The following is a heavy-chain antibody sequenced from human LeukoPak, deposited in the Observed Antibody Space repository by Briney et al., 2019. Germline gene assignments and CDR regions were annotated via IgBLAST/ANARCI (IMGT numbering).Heavy chain of an antibody. V-gene: IGHV4-59*01. D-gene: IGHD2-21*02. CDR2: IYYSGST. CDR3: ARGVTAILLYFDY. J-gene: IGHJ4*02. CDR1: GGSIRSYY. Sequence: SETLSLTCTVSGGSIRSYYWRWIRHPPRKGLEWIGYIYYSGSTNYNPSLKSRVTISVDTSKNQFSLKLSSVTAADTAVYYCARGVTAILLYFDYWGQGTLVTVSS.